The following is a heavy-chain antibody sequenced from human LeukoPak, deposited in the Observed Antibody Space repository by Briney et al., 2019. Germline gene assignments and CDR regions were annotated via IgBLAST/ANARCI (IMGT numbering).Heavy chain of an antibody. D-gene: IGHD3-22*01. J-gene: IGHJ4*02. Sequence: GGSLRLSCAASGFTVSSSYMSWVRQAPGKGLEWVSVMYSGGATYYANSVKGRFTISRDYSKNTLNLQMNNLGTEDTAVYFCARSVHDTSGYAYWGQGTLVTVSS. V-gene: IGHV3-66*02. CDR2: MYSGGAT. CDR3: ARSVHDTSGYAY. CDR1: GFTVSSSY.